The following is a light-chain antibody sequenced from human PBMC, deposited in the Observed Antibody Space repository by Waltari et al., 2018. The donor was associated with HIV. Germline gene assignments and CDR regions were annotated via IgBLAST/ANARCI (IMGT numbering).Light chain of an antibody. J-gene: IGLJ2*01. CDR1: ALPKQY. V-gene: IGLV3-25*03. CDR2: KDN. Sequence: SYELTQTPSVSVSPGQTARITCFGDALPKQYAYWYQQKAGQAPLLVIYKDNERASGIPERFSGSSSGTTVTLTISGVQPEYEADYHGQSTDISGTLVVFGGGTKLTVL. CDR3: QSTDISGTLVV.